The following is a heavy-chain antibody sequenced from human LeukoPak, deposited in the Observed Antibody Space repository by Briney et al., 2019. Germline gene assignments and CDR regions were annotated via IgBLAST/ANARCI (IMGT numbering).Heavy chain of an antibody. Sequence: PSETLSLTCAVYGGSFSGYYWSWIRQPPGKGLEWIGEINHSGSTNYNPSLKSRVTISVDTSKNQFSLKLSSVTAADTAVYYCARARYGDYDNYWGQGTLVTVSS. CDR1: GGSFSGYY. CDR3: ARARYGDYDNY. J-gene: IGHJ4*02. V-gene: IGHV4-34*01. D-gene: IGHD4-17*01. CDR2: INHSGST.